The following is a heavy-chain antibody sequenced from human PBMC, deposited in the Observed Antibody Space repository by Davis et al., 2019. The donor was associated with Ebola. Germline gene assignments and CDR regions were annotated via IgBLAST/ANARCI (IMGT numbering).Heavy chain of an antibody. J-gene: IGHJ4*02. CDR1: GFTFSSYS. Sequence: GGPLRLSCAASGFTFSSYSMNWVRQAPGKGLEWVSSISSSSYYIYYAASLKGRFTISRDNAKNSLYLQMNSLRAEDTAVYYCARGLDYFDYWGQGTLVTVSS. CDR3: ARGLDYFDY. V-gene: IGHV3-21*01. CDR2: ISSSSYYI.